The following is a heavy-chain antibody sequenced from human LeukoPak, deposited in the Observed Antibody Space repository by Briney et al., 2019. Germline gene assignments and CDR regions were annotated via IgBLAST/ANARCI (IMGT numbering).Heavy chain of an antibody. CDR1: GSTFSSYG. CDR3: AKNRDYFWSGYPPSWMDV. Sequence: GGSLRLSCAASGSTFSSYGMHWVRQAPGKGLEWVAFIRYDGSNKYYADSVKGRFTISRDNSKNTLYLQMNSLRAEDTAVYYCAKNRDYFWSGYPPSWMDVWGKGTTVTVSS. J-gene: IGHJ6*04. V-gene: IGHV3-30*02. CDR2: IRYDGSNK. D-gene: IGHD3-3*01.